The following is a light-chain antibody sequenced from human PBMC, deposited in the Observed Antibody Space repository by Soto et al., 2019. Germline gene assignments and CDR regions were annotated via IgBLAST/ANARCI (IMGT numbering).Light chain of an antibody. Sequence: QSALTQPPSVSGSPGQSVTISCTGTSSDIGYYNRVSWYQQSPDTAPKLILYEVSNRTSGVPDRFSGSKSGNTAALTISGLPAEDEAVFFCSSYSRSTTSVVFGGGTKVTVL. CDR2: EVS. J-gene: IGLJ2*01. CDR1: SSDIGYYNR. CDR3: SSYSRSTTSVV. V-gene: IGLV2-18*02.